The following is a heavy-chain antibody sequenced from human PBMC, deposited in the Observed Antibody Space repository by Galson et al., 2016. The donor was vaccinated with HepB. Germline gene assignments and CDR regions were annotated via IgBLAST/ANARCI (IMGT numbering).Heavy chain of an antibody. CDR2: IIPIFGTA. J-gene: IGHJ4*02. V-gene: IGHV1-69*06. Sequence: SMKVSCKASGGTFSSYAISWVRQAPGQGLEWMGGIIPIFGTADYAQKFQGRVTITADTSTSTVYMELTSLTSEDTAIYYCARDYGYTYAYNYWGQGTLVTVSS. CDR3: ARDYGYTYAYNY. D-gene: IGHD5-18*01. CDR1: GGTFSSYA.